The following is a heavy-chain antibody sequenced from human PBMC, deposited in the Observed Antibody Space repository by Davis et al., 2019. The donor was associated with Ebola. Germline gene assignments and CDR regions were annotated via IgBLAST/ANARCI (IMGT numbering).Heavy chain of an antibody. CDR3: ASGWLRGRFDP. J-gene: IGHJ5*02. D-gene: IGHD6-19*01. CDR1: GDSVSINSAG. CDR2: TYFNSKYYS. V-gene: IGHV6-1*01. Sequence: PSETLSLTCAISGDSVSINSAGWNWIRQSPSRGLEWLGRTYFNSKYYSDYAVSVRGRITINPDTSKNQVSLQLNSVTPEDTAVYYCASGWLRGRFDPWGQGTLVTVSS.